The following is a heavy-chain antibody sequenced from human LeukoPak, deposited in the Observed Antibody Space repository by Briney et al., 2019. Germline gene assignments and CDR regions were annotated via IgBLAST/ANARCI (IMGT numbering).Heavy chain of an antibody. V-gene: IGHV3-23*01. Sequence: DPGGSLRLSCAASGFTFSSYAMSWVRQAPGKGLEWVSAISGSGGSTYYADSVKGRFTISRDNSKNTLYLQMNSLRAEDTAVYYCAKREDCSSTSCYRVRYFDYWGQGTLVTVSS. CDR2: ISGSGGST. J-gene: IGHJ4*02. CDR1: GFTFSSYA. CDR3: AKREDCSSTSCYRVRYFDY. D-gene: IGHD2-2*02.